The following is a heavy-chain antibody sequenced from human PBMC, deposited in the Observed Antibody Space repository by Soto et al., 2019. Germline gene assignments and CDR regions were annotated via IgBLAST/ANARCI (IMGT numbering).Heavy chain of an antibody. D-gene: IGHD3-9*01. Sequence: GGSLRLSCVASGFMLSDYWMSWVRQAPGKGLEWVANIQYDGAVEHYADSVKGRFTISRDNAVNSLYLEMRGLRAEDTAVYYCARDRAPSQYTGYVSWGQGTRVTVSS. CDR1: GFMLSDYW. CDR2: IQYDGAVE. CDR3: ARDRAPSQYTGYVS. V-gene: IGHV3-7*01. J-gene: IGHJ4*02.